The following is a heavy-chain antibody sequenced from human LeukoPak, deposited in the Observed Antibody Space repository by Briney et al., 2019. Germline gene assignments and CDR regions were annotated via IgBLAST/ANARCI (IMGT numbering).Heavy chain of an antibody. V-gene: IGHV3-7*01. CDR1: GFTFSNYW. D-gene: IGHD1-7*01. CDR2: IKEDGSDK. J-gene: IGHJ4*02. Sequence: GGSLRLSCAASGFTFSNYWMSWVRQAPGKGLEWVANIKEDGSDKYHVDSVKGRFIISRDNVKNSLYLQMNSLRAEDTAVYYCARAPKNWNYVYYFDYWGQGTLVTVSS. CDR3: ARAPKNWNYVYYFDY.